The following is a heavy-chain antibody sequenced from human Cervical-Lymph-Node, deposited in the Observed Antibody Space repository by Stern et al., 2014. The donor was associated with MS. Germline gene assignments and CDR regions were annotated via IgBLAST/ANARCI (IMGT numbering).Heavy chain of an antibody. CDR3: AHSPLIDGDYGGNTFDI. J-gene: IGHJ3*02. D-gene: IGHD4-17*01. V-gene: IGHV2-5*02. CDR1: GFSLTTSGVG. CDR2: ISWDDDK. Sequence: EYGPTLVKPTQTLTLTCTFSGFSLTTSGVGVGWIRQPPGKALEWLALISWDDDKRYRASLESRLTITRDTSKNQVVLTMTNIDPVDTATYYCAHSPLIDGDYGGNTFDIWGQGTMVTVSS.